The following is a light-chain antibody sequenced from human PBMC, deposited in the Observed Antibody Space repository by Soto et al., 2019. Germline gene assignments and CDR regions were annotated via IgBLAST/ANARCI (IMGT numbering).Light chain of an antibody. V-gene: IGLV1-40*01. Sequence: QSVLTQPPSVTGAPGQRVTISCTGTNSNIGAGYDVHWYQQFPGTAPKLLIYANTNRPSGVPDRFSGSKSGTSASLAITGLQAEDEADYYCQSYDSSLSGYVFGTGTKLTVL. CDR1: NSNIGAGYD. CDR2: ANT. J-gene: IGLJ1*01. CDR3: QSYDSSLSGYV.